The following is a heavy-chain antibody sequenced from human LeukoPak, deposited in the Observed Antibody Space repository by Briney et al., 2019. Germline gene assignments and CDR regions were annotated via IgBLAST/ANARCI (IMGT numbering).Heavy chain of an antibody. J-gene: IGHJ5*02. CDR1: GYSFTSYW. V-gene: IGHV5-51*01. CDR2: IYPGDSDT. D-gene: IGHD6-19*01. Sequence: GESLKISCKGSGYSFTSYWIGWVRQMPGKGLEWMGIIYPGDSDTRYSPSFQGQVTISADKSISTAYLQWSSLKASDTATYYCARLGEQWLVLGNWFDPWGQGTLVTVSS. CDR3: ARLGEQWLVLGNWFDP.